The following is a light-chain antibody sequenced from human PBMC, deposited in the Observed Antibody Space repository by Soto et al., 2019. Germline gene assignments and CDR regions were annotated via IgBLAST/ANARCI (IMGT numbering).Light chain of an antibody. Sequence: EVVRPQAPATLSVSPGAVATLSCRASQGIGDTLAWYQHKPGQTPRLLIYDTSTSATGVPARISGSRSGTEFTHTINSLQSEDCAVYYCHPYNNWPLTFGRGTTVDFK. CDR3: HPYNNWPLT. CDR1: QGIGDT. V-gene: IGKV3-15*01. J-gene: IGKJ4*01. CDR2: DTS.